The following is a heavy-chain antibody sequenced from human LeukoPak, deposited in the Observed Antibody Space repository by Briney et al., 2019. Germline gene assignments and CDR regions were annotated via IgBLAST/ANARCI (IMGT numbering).Heavy chain of an antibody. CDR1: GFTFSTYG. V-gene: IGHV3-30*02. CDR2: IRYDGTNK. CDR3: AKGQWDLLVPYYYFDY. Sequence: PGGSLRLSCAASGFTFSTYGMHWVRQAPGKGLEWVAFIRYDGTNKYYADSVKGRFTISRDNSKNTLYLQMNSLRPEDTAVFYCAKGQWDLLVPYYYFDYCGQGTLVTVSS. D-gene: IGHD1-26*01. J-gene: IGHJ4*02.